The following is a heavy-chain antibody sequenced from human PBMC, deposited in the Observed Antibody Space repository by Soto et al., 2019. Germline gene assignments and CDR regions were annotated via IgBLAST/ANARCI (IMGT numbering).Heavy chain of an antibody. CDR2: ISGSGGST. CDR1: GFTFSSYA. CDR3: AKEAHIVAVPAAPPPLDPYYYYGMDV. D-gene: IGHD2-2*01. V-gene: IGHV3-23*01. J-gene: IGHJ6*02. Sequence: GSLRLSCAASGFTFSSYAMSWVRQAPGKGLEWVSAISGSGGSTYYADSVKGRFTISRDNSKNTLYLQMNRLRAEDTAVYYCAKEAHIVAVPAAPPPLDPYYYYGMDVWGQGTTVTVSS.